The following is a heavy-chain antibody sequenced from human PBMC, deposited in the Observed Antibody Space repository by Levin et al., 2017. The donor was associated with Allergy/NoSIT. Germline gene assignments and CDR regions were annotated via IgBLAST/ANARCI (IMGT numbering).Heavy chain of an antibody. CDR3: ARAFSRTRLDY. D-gene: IGHD1/OR15-1a*01. J-gene: IGHJ4*02. CDR2: ISSSGKTK. V-gene: IGHV3-48*03. Sequence: LSLTCAASEFTFSTYEMNWVRQAPGKGLEWISFISSSGKTKYYADSVKGRFTISRDNTGNSLYLQMDSLRHDDTAFYYCARAFSRTRLDYWGQGTLVTVSS. CDR1: EFTFSTYE.